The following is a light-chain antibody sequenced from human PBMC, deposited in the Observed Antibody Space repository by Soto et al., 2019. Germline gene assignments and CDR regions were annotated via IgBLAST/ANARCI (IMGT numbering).Light chain of an antibody. V-gene: IGKV4-1*01. Sequence: DIVMTQSPDSLAVSLGERATINCKSSQSVLYSSNNKNYLAWYQQKPGQPPKLLIDWASTRESGVPDRFRGSGSGTDFTLTISRLQAEDVAVYYCQHYYSTPYTFGQGTKLEIK. J-gene: IGKJ2*01. CDR1: QSVLYSSNNKNY. CDR2: WAS. CDR3: QHYYSTPYT.